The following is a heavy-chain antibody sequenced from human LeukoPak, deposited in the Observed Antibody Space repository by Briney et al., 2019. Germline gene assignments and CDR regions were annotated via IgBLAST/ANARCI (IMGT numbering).Heavy chain of an antibody. V-gene: IGHV3-7*01. D-gene: IGHD2-21*01. CDR3: ASHCGGDCYRHDAFDI. Sequence: PGGSLRLSCAASGFTFSSYWMSWVRQAPGKGLEWVANIKQDGSEKYYVDSVKGRFTISRDNAKNSLYLQMNSLRAEDTAVYYCASHCGGDCYRHDAFDIWGQGTMVTVSS. CDR2: IKQDGSEK. CDR1: GFTFSSYW. J-gene: IGHJ3*02.